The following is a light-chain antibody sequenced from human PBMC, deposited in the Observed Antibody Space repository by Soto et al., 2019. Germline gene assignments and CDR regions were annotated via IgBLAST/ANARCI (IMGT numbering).Light chain of an antibody. CDR3: QQYESTPPT. J-gene: IGKJ2*01. Sequence: DIVMTQSPDSLAVSLGERATINCKSSQSVLYSSNNKNYLAWYQQRPGQPPKLLIYWASTRESGVPDLFSGSGSGTDFPLTIGSLQAEDVAVYYCQQYESTPPTFGQGTKLEIK. CDR2: WAS. CDR1: QSVLYSSNNKNY. V-gene: IGKV4-1*01.